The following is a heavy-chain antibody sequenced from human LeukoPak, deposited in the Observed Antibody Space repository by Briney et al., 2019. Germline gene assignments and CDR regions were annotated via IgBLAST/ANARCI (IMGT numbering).Heavy chain of an antibody. CDR1: GFTFSNYW. CDR2: ISDDGSNR. V-gene: IGHV3-74*01. D-gene: IGHD1-26*01. J-gene: IGHJ4*02. CDR3: ARIIVGATGIDS. Sequence: GGSLRLSCAASGFTFSNYWMHWVRQAPGKGLVWVSRISDDGSNRNYADSVKGRFTISRDNAENTLYLQVNSLRAEDTAVYYCARIIVGATGIDSWGQGTLVTVSS.